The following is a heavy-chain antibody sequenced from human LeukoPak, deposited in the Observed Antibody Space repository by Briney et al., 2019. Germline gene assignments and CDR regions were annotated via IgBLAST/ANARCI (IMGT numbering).Heavy chain of an antibody. D-gene: IGHD3-22*01. J-gene: IGHJ3*02. V-gene: IGHV3-30*18. CDR2: ISYDGSNK. CDR1: GFTFSSYG. CDR3: AKSSDSSGPFDI. Sequence: PGRSLRLSCAASGFTFSSYGMHWVRQAPGKGLEWVAVISYDGSNKYYADSVKGRFTISRDNSKNTLYLQMNSLRAEDTAVYYCAKSSDSSGPFDIWGQGTMVTVSS.